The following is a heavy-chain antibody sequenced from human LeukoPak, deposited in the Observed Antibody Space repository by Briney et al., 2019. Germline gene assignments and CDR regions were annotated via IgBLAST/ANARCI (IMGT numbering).Heavy chain of an antibody. J-gene: IGHJ4*02. CDR2: ISSSSSTI. D-gene: IGHD2-15*01. Sequence: GGSLRLSCAASGFTFSSYSMNWVRQAPGKGLEWVSYISSSSSTIYYADSVKGRFTISRDNAKNSLYLRMNSLRAEDTAVYYCARDERVVAAVFDYWGQGTLVTVSS. CDR3: ARDERVVAAVFDY. CDR1: GFTFSSYS. V-gene: IGHV3-48*04.